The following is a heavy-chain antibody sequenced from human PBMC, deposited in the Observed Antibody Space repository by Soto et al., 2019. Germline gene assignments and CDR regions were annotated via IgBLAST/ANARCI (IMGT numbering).Heavy chain of an antibody. J-gene: IGHJ6*02. V-gene: IGHV1-69*13. D-gene: IGHD2-2*02. CDR2: IIPIFGTA. CDR1: GGTFSSYA. CDR3: ASKGCSSTSCYRDYYYYYGMDV. Sequence: GASVKVSCKASGGTFSSYAISWVRQAPGQGLEWMGGIIPIFGTANYAQKFQGRVTITADEPTSTAYMELSSLRSEDTAVYYCASKGCSSTSCYRDYYYYYGMDVWGQGTTVTVSS.